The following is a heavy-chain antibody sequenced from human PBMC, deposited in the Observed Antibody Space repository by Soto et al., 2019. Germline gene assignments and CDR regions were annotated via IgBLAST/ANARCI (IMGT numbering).Heavy chain of an antibody. J-gene: IGHJ6*02. CDR1: GYSFTSYW. V-gene: IGHV5-51*01. D-gene: IGHD6-13*01. CDR3: ARHPSSAAGMSPSGYYYYYGMDV. Sequence: GESLKISCKGSGYSFTSYWIGWVRQMPGKGLEWMGIIYPGDSDTRYSPSFQGQVTISADKSISTAYLQWSSLKASDTAKYYCARHPSSAAGMSPSGYYYYYGMDVWGQGTTVTVS. CDR2: IYPGDSDT.